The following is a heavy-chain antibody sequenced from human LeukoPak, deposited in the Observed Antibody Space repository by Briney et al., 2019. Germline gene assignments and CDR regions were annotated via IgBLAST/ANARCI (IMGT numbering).Heavy chain of an antibody. CDR2: INHSGST. CDR3: ARGHLTGRGYFDY. CDR1: GGSFSASY. V-gene: IGHV4-34*01. J-gene: IGHJ4*02. D-gene: IGHD1-20*01. Sequence: SETLSLTCAVYGGSFSASYWSWIRQPPGKGLEWIGEINHSGSTNYNPSLKSRVTISVDTSKNQLSLKLNSVTAADTAVYYCARGHLTGRGYFDYWGQGTLVTVSS.